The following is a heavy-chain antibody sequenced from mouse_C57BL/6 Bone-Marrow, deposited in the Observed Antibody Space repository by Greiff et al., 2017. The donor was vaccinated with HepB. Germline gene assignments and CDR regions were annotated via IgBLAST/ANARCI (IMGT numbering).Heavy chain of an antibody. Sequence: QVQLQQPGAELVKPGASVKLSCKASGYTFTSYWMQWVKPRPGQGLEWIGEIDPSDSYTNYNQKFKGKATLTVDTSSSTAYMQLSSLTSEDSAVYYCARNFPYGYDDYAMDYWGQGTSVTVSS. CDR2: IDPSDSYT. J-gene: IGHJ4*01. V-gene: IGHV1-50*01. CDR1: GYTFTSYW. D-gene: IGHD2-2*01. CDR3: ARNFPYGYDDYAMDY.